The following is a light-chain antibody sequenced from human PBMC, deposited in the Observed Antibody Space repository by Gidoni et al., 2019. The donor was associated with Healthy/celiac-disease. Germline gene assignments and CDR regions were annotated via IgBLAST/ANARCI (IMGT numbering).Light chain of an antibody. J-gene: IGLJ2*01. V-gene: IGLV2-14*01. CDR3: SSYTSSSTR. CDR1: SSDVGGSNY. Sequence: QAALTQPAAVSGSPGQSITISCTGTSSDVGGSNYVSWYQQHPGKAPKLMIYDVSNRPSGVSTRFSGSKSGNPASLTLSGLPAEDESAYYCSSYTSSSTRFGGGTKLTVL. CDR2: DVS.